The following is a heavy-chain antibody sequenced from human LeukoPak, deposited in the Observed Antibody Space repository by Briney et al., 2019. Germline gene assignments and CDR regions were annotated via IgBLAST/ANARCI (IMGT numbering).Heavy chain of an antibody. Sequence: ESLQISCKGSAYIFTSYWISWLLQMPAKNLQWLGIIYPGVSDTRYSPSFQGQVTTSANKPIRPSYLRWSSLEASETAKYYGASPGYSSSWYGGYWGQGTLVTVSS. V-gene: IGHV5-51*04. D-gene: IGHD6-13*01. CDR2: IYPGVSDT. CDR1: AYIFTSYW. CDR3: ASPGYSSSWYGGY. J-gene: IGHJ4*02.